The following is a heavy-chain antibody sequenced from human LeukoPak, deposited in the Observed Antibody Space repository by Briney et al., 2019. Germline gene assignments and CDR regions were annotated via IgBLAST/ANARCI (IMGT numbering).Heavy chain of an antibody. D-gene: IGHD6-13*01. Sequence: ASVKVSCKASGYTFTGYYMHWVRQAPGQGLEWMGWINPNSGGTNYAQKFQGRVTMTRDTSISTAYMELSRLRSDDTAVYYCARDMRAAAGTWPPKDWGQGTLVTVPS. J-gene: IGHJ4*02. CDR2: INPNSGGT. CDR1: GYTFTGYY. V-gene: IGHV1-2*02. CDR3: ARDMRAAAGTWPPKD.